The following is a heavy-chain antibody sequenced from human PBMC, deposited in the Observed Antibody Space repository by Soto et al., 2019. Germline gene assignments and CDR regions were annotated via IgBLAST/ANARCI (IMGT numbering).Heavy chain of an antibody. CDR2: ISYDGSNK. D-gene: IGHD6-19*01. CDR3: AKDMHSSGLYPFDY. V-gene: IGHV3-30*18. CDR1: GFTFSSYG. Sequence: GALRLSCAASGFTFSSYGLHWVRQAPGKGLEWVAVISYDGSNKYYADFVKGRFTISRDNSKNTLYLQMNSLRAEDTAVYYCAKDMHSSGLYPFDYRGERPFVT. J-gene: IGHJ4*02.